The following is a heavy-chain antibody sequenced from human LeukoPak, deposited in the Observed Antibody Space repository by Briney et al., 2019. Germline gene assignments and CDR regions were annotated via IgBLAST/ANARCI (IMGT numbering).Heavy chain of an antibody. CDR2: ISAYNGNT. J-gene: IGHJ6*04. CDR3: ATSQGLLWFFPMDV. Sequence: ASVKVSCKASGYTFTSYGISWVRQAPGQGLEWMGWISAYNGNTNYAQKLQGRVTMTTDTSTSTACMELRSLRSDDTAVYYCATSQGLLWFFPMDVWGKGTTVTVSS. V-gene: IGHV1-18*01. CDR1: GYTFTSYG. D-gene: IGHD3-10*01.